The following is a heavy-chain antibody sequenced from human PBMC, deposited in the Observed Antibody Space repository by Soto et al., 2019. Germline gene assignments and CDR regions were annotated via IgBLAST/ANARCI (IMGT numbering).Heavy chain of an antibody. Sequence: VQLLESGGGLVQPGGSLRLSCAASGFTFSSYAMSWVRQAPGKGLGWVSALSGSGGSTYYPDSVKGRFTISSDNSKNTLYLQMNSLRAEDTAVYYCATAPFGVVIRYGMDVWGQGTTVTVSS. J-gene: IGHJ6*02. D-gene: IGHD3-3*01. CDR1: GFTFSSYA. V-gene: IGHV3-23*01. CDR3: ATAPFGVVIRYGMDV. CDR2: LSGSGGST.